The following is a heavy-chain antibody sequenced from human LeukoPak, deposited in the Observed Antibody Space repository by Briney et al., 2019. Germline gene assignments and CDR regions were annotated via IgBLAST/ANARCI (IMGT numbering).Heavy chain of an antibody. CDR3: ARERGSGNYFDY. CDR2: IIFIVGRV. V-gene: IGHV1-69*13. J-gene: IGHJ4*02. CDR1: GGTFTKHA. Sequence: ASVKVSCKASGGTFTKHAISWVRQAPGQGLEWMGGIIFIVGRVNLAPRFQGRLAISADESTQTAYMELSSLRSEDTAVYYCARERGSGNYFDYWGQGTLVTVSS. D-gene: IGHD1-26*01.